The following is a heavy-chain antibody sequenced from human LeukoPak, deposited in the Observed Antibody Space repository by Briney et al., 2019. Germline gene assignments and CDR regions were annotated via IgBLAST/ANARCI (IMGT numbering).Heavy chain of an antibody. J-gene: IGHJ4*02. CDR1: GGSLSSGCYY. D-gene: IGHD3-22*01. V-gene: IGHV4-61*02. CDR2: IYTSGST. CDR3: ARDYYDSSGYYFY. Sequence: PSQTLSLTCTVSGGSLSSGCYYWGWILHPAGKGLEGIARIYTSGSTNYNPSLKSRVTISVDTSKNQFSLKLSSVTAADTAVYYCARDYYDSSGYYFYWGQGTLVTVSS.